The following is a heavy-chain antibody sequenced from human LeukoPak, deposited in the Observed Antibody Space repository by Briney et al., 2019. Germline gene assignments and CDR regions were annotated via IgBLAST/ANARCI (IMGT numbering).Heavy chain of an antibody. CDR3: ARGFCSGGTCYQADY. Sequence: ASVKVSCKASGYTFTGYYMHWVRQAPGQGLEWMGWINLNSGGTHYAQKFQGWVTMTKDTSISTAYMELSRLRSDDTAVYYCARGFCSGGTCYQADYWGQGTLVTVSS. J-gene: IGHJ4*02. CDR2: INLNSGGT. V-gene: IGHV1-2*04. D-gene: IGHD2-15*01. CDR1: GYTFTGYY.